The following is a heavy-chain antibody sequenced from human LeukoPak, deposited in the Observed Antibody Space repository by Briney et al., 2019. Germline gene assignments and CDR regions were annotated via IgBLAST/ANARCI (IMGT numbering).Heavy chain of an antibody. V-gene: IGHV3-7*01. J-gene: IGHJ4*02. CDR2: IKQDGSEK. Sequence: PGGSLRLSCAASGFTFSSYWMSWVRQAPGKGLEWVANIKQDGSEKYYVDSVKGRFTISRDNAKNSLYLQMNSLRAEDTAVYYCARGRDYYDSSGSDYWGQGTLVTVSS. CDR1: GFTFSSYW. D-gene: IGHD3-22*01. CDR3: ARGRDYYDSSGSDY.